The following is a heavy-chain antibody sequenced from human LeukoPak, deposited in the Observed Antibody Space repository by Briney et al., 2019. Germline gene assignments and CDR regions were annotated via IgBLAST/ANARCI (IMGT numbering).Heavy chain of an antibody. CDR2: IGAYNVNT. V-gene: IGHV1-18*01. Sequence: ASVKVSCKASGYTFTSYGISWVQQAPGQGLEWMGWIGAYNVNTNYAQKLQGRVTMTTDTSTSTAYMELRGLRSDDTAVYYCARDYYDSSGYRQNYFDYWGQGTLVTVSS. J-gene: IGHJ4*02. D-gene: IGHD3-22*01. CDR3: ARDYYDSSGYRQNYFDY. CDR1: GYTFTSYG.